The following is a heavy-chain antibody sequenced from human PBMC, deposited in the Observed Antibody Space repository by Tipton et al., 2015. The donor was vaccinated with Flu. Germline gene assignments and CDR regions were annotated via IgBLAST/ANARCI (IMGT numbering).Heavy chain of an antibody. J-gene: IGHJ4*02. D-gene: IGHD3-3*02. CDR1: GYSFNRYA. V-gene: IGHV1-18*01. CDR2: ISAYTGDT. CDR3: ARVGAIFGEVTARRRGDLDY. Sequence: LVQSGAEVKKPGASVKVFCKASGYSFNRYAISWMRQAPGQGLEWMGWISAYTGDTKFAQNFQGRMTMTTETSTSTAYMEVRGLKSDDTAVYYCARVGAIFGEVTARRRGDLDYWGQGTLVSVSS.